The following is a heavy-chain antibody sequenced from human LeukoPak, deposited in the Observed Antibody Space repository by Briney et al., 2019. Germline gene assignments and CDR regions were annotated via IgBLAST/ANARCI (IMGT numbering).Heavy chain of an antibody. CDR1: GGSFSGYY. CDR2: INHSGST. CDR3: ARHVQYTAIDHNWFDP. V-gene: IGHV4-34*01. J-gene: IGHJ5*02. D-gene: IGHD5-18*01. Sequence: SETLSLTCAVYGGSFSGYYWSWIRQPPGKGLEWIGEINHSGSTNYNPSLKSRVTISVDTSKNQFSLKLSSVTAADTAVYYCARHVQYTAIDHNWFDPWGQGTLVTVSS.